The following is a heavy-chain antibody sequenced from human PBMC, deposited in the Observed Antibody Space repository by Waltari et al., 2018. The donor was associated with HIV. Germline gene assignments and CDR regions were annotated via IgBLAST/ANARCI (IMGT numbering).Heavy chain of an antibody. D-gene: IGHD6-13*01. CDR2: IKQDGSEK. CDR1: GFTFSSYW. V-gene: IGHV3-7*01. Sequence: EVQLVESGGGLVQPGGSLRLSCAASGFTFSSYWMSWVRRAPGKGLEWVANIKQDGSEKYYVDSVKGRFTISRDNAKNSLYLQMNSLRAEDTAVYYCARLASAAVHTPEYWGQGTLVTVSS. J-gene: IGHJ4*02. CDR3: ARLASAAVHTPEY.